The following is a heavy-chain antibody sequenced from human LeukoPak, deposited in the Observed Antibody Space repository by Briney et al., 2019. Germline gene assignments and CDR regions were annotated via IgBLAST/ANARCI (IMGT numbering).Heavy chain of an antibody. CDR1: GGSFSGYY. CDR2: INHSGST. D-gene: IGHD5-24*01. CDR3: ARVGAKTIEMATIIRAAYFDY. V-gene: IGHV4-34*01. J-gene: IGHJ4*02. Sequence: PSETLSLTCAVYGGSFSGYYWSWIRQPPGKGLEWIGEINHSGSTNYNPSLKSRVTISVDTSKNQFSLKLSSVTAADTAVYYCARVGAKTIEMATIIRAAYFDYWGQGTLVTVSS.